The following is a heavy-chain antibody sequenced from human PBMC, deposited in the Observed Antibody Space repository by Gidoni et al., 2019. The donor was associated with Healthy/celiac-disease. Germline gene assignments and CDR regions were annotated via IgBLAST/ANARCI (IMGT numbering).Heavy chain of an antibody. Sequence: HVQLQQWGAGLSKTSDTLSLTCAVSGRPFSGYYWSWIRQPPGKGLEWSGEINHSGSTNYNPSLKSRVTISVDTSKNQFSLRLSSVTAADTAVYYCARTDIVVVPAAIDYWGQGTLVTVSS. V-gene: IGHV4-34*01. CDR1: GRPFSGYY. CDR2: INHSGST. J-gene: IGHJ4*02. D-gene: IGHD2-2*01. CDR3: ARTDIVVVPAAIDY.